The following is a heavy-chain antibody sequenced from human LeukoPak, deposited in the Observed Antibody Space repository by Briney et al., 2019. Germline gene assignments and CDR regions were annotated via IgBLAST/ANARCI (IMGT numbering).Heavy chain of an antibody. V-gene: IGHV3-7*01. CDR1: GFTFSSYA. CDR2: IKKTGSET. Sequence: LXGGSLRLSCAASGFTFSSYAMSWVRQAPGKGLEWVAYIKKTGSETYYVDSVKGRFTITRDNTRNSLFLQMYSLRAEDTAVYFCAREDGYCSGGNCYSYFDSWGQGTLVTVSA. J-gene: IGHJ4*02. D-gene: IGHD2-15*01. CDR3: AREDGYCSGGNCYSYFDS.